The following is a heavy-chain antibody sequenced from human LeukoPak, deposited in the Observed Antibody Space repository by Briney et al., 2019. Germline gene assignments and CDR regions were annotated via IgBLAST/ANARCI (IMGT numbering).Heavy chain of an antibody. Sequence: SETLSLTCAVYGGSFSGYYWSWIRQPPGKGLEWIGEINHSGSTIYNPSLKSRVTISVDTSKNQFSLKLSSVTAADTAVYYCARGPAYGDSTFDPWGQGTLVTVSS. CDR3: ARGPAYGDSTFDP. J-gene: IGHJ5*02. V-gene: IGHV4-34*01. CDR1: GGSFSGYY. D-gene: IGHD4-17*01. CDR2: INHSGST.